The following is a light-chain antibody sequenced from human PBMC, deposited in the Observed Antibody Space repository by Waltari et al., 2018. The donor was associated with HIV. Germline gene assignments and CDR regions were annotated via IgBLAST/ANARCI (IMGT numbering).Light chain of an antibody. V-gene: IGLV2-14*03. CDR2: DVS. Sequence: QSALTQPASLSASPRQSITISCTGSSSDVGGYNYVSWYQQHPGKAPRLMIYDVSTRPSGVSDRFSGSKSGDTASLTISGLQAEDEADYYCESYTSTSVWVFGGGTRLTVL. CDR3: ESYTSTSVWV. J-gene: IGLJ3*02. CDR1: SSDVGGYNY.